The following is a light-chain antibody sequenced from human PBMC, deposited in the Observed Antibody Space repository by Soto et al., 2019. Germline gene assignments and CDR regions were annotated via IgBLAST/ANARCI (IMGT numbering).Light chain of an antibody. J-gene: IGKJ1*01. V-gene: IGKV1-5*03. CDR2: KAS. Sequence: DIQMTQSPSTLSASVGDRVTITCRASESISTWLAWYQQKPGKAPNLLIYKASSLESGVPSRFSGSGSGTEFTLTIRSLQPDDFATYYCQQYNIYSWTFGQGTKVDIK. CDR3: QQYNIYSWT. CDR1: ESISTW.